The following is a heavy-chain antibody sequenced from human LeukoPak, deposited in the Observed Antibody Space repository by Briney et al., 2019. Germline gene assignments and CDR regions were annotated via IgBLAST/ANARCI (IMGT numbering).Heavy chain of an antibody. J-gene: IGHJ4*02. CDR3: AREGGSYRPLDY. CDR2: VNLQGST. Sequence: KPSETLSLTCTVSGGSINSSSYYWDWIRQPPGKGLEWIGEVNLQGSTNYNPSLLRRVAISVDTSANHVSLQMTSVTAADTAVYYCAREGGSYRPLDYSGQGTLVTVSS. CDR1: GGSINSSSYY. D-gene: IGHD3-16*02. V-gene: IGHV4-39*07.